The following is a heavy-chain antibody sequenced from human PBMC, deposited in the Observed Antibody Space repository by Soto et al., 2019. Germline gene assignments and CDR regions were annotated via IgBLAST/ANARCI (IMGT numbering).Heavy chain of an antibody. CDR1: GFSFSSYA. V-gene: IGHV3-23*01. CDR3: AKGSIEYCASVDN. D-gene: IGHD2-21*01. CDR2: ISARGGSS. J-gene: IGHJ4*02. Sequence: EVQLLESGGGLVQPGGSLRLSCAASGFSFSSYAMVWVRQAPGKGLEWVSVISARGGSSYFADSVKGRFTTSRDNSKNVLSLEMSSLSAEDTATYFCAKGSIEYCASVDNWGQGTLVLVSS.